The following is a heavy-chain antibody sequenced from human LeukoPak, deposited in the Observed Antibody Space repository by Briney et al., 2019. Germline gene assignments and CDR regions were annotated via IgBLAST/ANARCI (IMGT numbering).Heavy chain of an antibody. CDR1: GYTFTSYG. V-gene: IGHV1-18*01. J-gene: IGHJ4*02. D-gene: IGHD6-13*01. CDR2: ISAYNGNT. CDR3: ARDNRYSSSWYEVWAYYFDY. Sequence: ASVKVSCKASGYTFTSYGISWVRQAPGQGLEWMGWISAYNGNTNYAQKLQGRVTMTTDTSTSTAYMELRSLRSDDTAVYYCARDNRYSSSWYEVWAYYFDYWGQGTLVTVSS.